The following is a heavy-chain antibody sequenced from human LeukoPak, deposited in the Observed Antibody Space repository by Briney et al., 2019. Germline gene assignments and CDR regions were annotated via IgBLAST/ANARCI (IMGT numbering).Heavy chain of an antibody. CDR3: ARVAATPRFSDFDY. CDR2: IIPIFGTA. Sequence: GGSLRLSCAASGFTFSSYAISWVRQAPGQGLEWMGGIIPIFGTANYAQKFQGRVTITADESTSTAYMELSSLRSEDTAVYYCARVAATPRFSDFDYWGQGTLVTVSS. J-gene: IGHJ4*02. D-gene: IGHD2-15*01. CDR1: GFTFSSYA. V-gene: IGHV1-69*01.